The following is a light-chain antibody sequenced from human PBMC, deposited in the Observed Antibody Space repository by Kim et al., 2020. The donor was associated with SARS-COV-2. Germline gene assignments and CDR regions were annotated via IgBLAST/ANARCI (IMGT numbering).Light chain of an antibody. Sequence: AIRMTQSPSSLSASTGDRVTITCRASQGISSYLAWYQQKPGKAPKLLIYAASTLQSGVPSRFSGSGSGTDFTLTISCLQSEDFATYYCQQYYSFSTTIGGGTKADSK. V-gene: IGKV1-8*01. CDR1: QGISSY. J-gene: IGKJ4*01. CDR3: QQYYSFSTT. CDR2: AAS.